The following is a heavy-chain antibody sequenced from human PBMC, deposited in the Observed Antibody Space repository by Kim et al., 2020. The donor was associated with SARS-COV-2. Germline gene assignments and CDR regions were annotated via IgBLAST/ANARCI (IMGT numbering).Heavy chain of an antibody. J-gene: IGHJ5*02. V-gene: IGHV4-59*13. CDR2: VSDTGRT. CDR3: ARDAGLGKGDWFDP. CDR1: GGSSNNFF. Sequence: SETLSLTCNVSGGSSNNFFWSWIRQSPGGGLEWIAFVSDTGRTTMYNPSLTSRVSISLDTSNKQLSLNLKSVTAADTGIYYCARDAGLGKGDWFDPWGQGTRVTVSS. D-gene: IGHD3-16*01.